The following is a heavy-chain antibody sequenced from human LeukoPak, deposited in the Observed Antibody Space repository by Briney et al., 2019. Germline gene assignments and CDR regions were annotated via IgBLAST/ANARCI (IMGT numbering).Heavy chain of an antibody. V-gene: IGHV1-8*01. CDR2: MNPSSGHT. CDR3: ATGRMYYDFWSGYSNYFDY. Sequence: ASVKVSCKASGYTFTSYHIDWVRQAAGQGPEWMGWMNPSSGHTGYAQNLQGRVTMTRDTSINTAYMELSSLRSEDTAVYYCATGRMYYDFWSGYSNYFDYWGQGTLVTVSS. J-gene: IGHJ4*02. CDR1: GYTFTSYH. D-gene: IGHD3-3*01.